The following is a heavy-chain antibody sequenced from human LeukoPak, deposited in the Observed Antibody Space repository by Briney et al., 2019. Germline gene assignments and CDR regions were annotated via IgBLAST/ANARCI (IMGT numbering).Heavy chain of an antibody. CDR3: ASDAIFGVVTLDY. CDR2: ITGSGDNT. Sequence: PGGSLRLSCASSGFTFTSQGMAWVRQAPAKGLEWVSAITGSGDNTYYADSVKGRFTISRDNAKNTLYLQMNSLRAEDTAVYYCASDAIFGVVTLDYWGQGTLVTVSS. CDR1: GFTFTSQG. D-gene: IGHD3-3*01. V-gene: IGHV3-23*01. J-gene: IGHJ4*02.